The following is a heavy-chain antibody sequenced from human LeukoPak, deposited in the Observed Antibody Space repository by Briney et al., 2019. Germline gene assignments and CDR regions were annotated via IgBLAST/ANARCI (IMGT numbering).Heavy chain of an antibody. CDR1: GFTFDDYA. CDR3: AKASVEMATILAGDAFDI. CDR2: ISWNSGSI. Sequence: GRSLRLSCAASGFTFDDYAMHWVRQAPGKGLEWVSGISWNSGSIGYADSVKGRFTISRNNAKNSLYLQMNSLRAEDTALYYCAKASVEMATILAGDAFDIWGQGTMVTVSS. J-gene: IGHJ3*02. D-gene: IGHD5-24*01. V-gene: IGHV3-9*01.